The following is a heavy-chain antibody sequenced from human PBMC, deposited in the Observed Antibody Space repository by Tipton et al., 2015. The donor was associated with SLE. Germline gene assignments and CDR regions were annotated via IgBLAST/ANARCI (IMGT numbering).Heavy chain of an antibody. J-gene: IGHJ4*02. CDR1: GGSISSYY. Sequence: TLSLTCAVYGGSISSYYWSWIRQPPGKGLEWIGYIYTSGSTNYNPSLKSRVTISVDTSKNQFSLKLSSVTAADTAVYYCARRVSGGSYFFDYWGQGTLVTVSS. V-gene: IGHV4-4*09. CDR3: ARRVSGGSYFFDY. D-gene: IGHD2-15*01. CDR2: IYTSGST.